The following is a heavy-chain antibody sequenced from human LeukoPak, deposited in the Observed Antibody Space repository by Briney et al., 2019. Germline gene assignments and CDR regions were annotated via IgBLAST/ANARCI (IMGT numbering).Heavy chain of an antibody. V-gene: IGHV3-23*01. CDR3: ALRGGYRSFDY. CDR1: GFTFSSSA. Sequence: GGSLRLSCAASGFTFSSSAMSWVRQAPGKGLEWVSSIGGSGVTIYYADSVKGRFTISRDNSKNTLYLQMNSLRAEDTAVYYFALRGGYRSFDYWGQGTLVTVSS. D-gene: IGHD5-18*01. J-gene: IGHJ4*02. CDR2: IGGSGVTI.